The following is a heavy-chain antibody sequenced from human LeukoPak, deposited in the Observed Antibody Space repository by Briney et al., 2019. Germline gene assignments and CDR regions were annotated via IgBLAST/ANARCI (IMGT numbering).Heavy chain of an antibody. D-gene: IGHD6-13*01. V-gene: IGHV3-23*01. CDR2: ISHSGGST. Sequence: PPGGSLRLSCAASGFTFSNYAMSWVRQAPGKGLEWVSSISHSGGSTYSADSVKGRFSISRDNSKNTLFLQMNSLRAEDTAVYYCARDLEQQLRGYFEYWGQGTLVTVSS. CDR3: ARDLEQQLRGYFEY. CDR1: GFTFSNYA. J-gene: IGHJ4*02.